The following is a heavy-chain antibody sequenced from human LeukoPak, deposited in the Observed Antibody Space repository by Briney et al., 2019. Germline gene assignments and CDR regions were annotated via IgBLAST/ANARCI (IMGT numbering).Heavy chain of an antibody. D-gene: IGHD6-13*01. CDR2: IKQDGSEK. CDR3: AGEGLGYSSLNWFDP. CDR1: GFTFSSYW. J-gene: IGHJ5*02. V-gene: IGHV3-7*01. Sequence: GGSLRLSCAASGFTFSSYWMSWVRQAPGKGLEWVANIKQDGSEKYYVDSVKGRFTISRDNAKNTLYLQMNSLRAEDTAVYYCAGEGLGYSSLNWFDPWGQGTLVTVSS.